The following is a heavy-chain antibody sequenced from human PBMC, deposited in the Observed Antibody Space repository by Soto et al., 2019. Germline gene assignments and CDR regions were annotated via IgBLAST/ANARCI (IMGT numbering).Heavy chain of an antibody. CDR1: GGSIGSYY. J-gene: IGHJ5*02. V-gene: IGHV4-59*01. CDR3: ARVRYSSGWYNFDP. CDR2: IYYSGST. D-gene: IGHD6-19*01. Sequence: SETLSLTCTVSGGSIGSYYWSWIRQPPGKGLEWIGYIYYSGSTNYNPSLKSRVTISVDTSKNQFSLKLSSVTAADTAVYYCARVRYSSGWYNFDPWGQGTLVTVSS.